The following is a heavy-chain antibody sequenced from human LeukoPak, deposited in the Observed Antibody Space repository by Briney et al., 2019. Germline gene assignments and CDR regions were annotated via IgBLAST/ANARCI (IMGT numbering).Heavy chain of an antibody. D-gene: IGHD5-12*01. CDR2: INHSGST. V-gene: IGHV4-39*07. J-gene: IGHJ4*02. CDR3: ARGSGVATTR. Sequence: SETLSLTCTVSGGSISSSSYYWGWIRQPPGKGLEWIREINHSGSTNYNPSLKSRVTISVDTSKNQFSLKLSSVTAADTAVNYCARGSGVATTRWGQGTLVTVSS. CDR1: GGSISSSSYY.